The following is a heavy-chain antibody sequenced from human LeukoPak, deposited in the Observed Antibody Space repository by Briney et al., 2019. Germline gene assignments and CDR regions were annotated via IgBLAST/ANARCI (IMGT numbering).Heavy chain of an antibody. Sequence: GASVKVSCQASGFTFTGYYIHWVRQAPGQGLEWMGWINPNSGGTNYAQKFQGRVTMTRDTSITTAYMELSRLSSDDTAVYYCARDWVTGTPSVYWGQGTLVTVSS. CDR2: INPNSGGT. J-gene: IGHJ4*02. V-gene: IGHV1-2*02. CDR3: ARDWVTGTPSVY. CDR1: GFTFTGYY. D-gene: IGHD1-20*01.